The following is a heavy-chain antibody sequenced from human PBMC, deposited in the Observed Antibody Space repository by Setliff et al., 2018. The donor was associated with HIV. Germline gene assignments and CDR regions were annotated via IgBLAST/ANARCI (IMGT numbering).Heavy chain of an antibody. CDR2: TNHSGGT. J-gene: IGHJ4*02. V-gene: IGHV4-39*07. CDR3: ARDPGITAAGTEYFDS. Sequence: SETLSLTCSVSGASIITDPHYWGWIRQSPGKGLEWIGETNHSGGTNYNPSLKSRVTISIDTSKNQFSLKLSSVTAADTAIYYCARDPGITAAGTEYFDSWGQGILVTVSS. D-gene: IGHD6-13*01. CDR1: GASIITDPHY.